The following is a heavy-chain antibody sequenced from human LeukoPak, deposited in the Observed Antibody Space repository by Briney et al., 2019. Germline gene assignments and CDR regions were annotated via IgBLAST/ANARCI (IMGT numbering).Heavy chain of an antibody. D-gene: IGHD3-10*01. CDR1: GYTFTSYA. CDR2: IIPILGIA. Sequence: ASVKVSCKASGYTFTSYAISWVRQAPGQGLEWMGRIIPILGIANYAQKFQGRVTITADKSTSTAYMELSSLRSEDTAVYYCARVLSVLGYTFPYGMDVWGQGTTVTVSS. CDR3: ARVLSVLGYTFPYGMDV. J-gene: IGHJ6*02. V-gene: IGHV1-69*04.